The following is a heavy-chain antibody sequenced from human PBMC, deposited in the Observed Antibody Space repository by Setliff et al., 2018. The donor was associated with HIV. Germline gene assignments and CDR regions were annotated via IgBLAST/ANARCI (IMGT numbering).Heavy chain of an antibody. CDR3: AREGGQGYSGSGSFYHRNFDL. Sequence: SETLSLTCAVYGGSLSGYYWSWVRQSPGRGLEWIGVINQSGNTNFNPSLKSRLIISVDTSKSQFSLKLTSVTAADTALYYCAREGGQGYSGSGSFYHRNFDLWGRGTLVTVSS. D-gene: IGHD3-10*01. V-gene: IGHV4-34*01. CDR1: GGSLSGYY. CDR2: INQSGNT. J-gene: IGHJ2*01.